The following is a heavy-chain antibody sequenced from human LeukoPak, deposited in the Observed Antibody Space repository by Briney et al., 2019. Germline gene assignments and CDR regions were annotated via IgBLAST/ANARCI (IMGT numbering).Heavy chain of an antibody. CDR2: FDPEDGET. J-gene: IGHJ4*02. CDR1: GYTLTELS. V-gene: IGHV1-24*01. D-gene: IGHD3-22*01. CDR3: ATPDYYDSSGYSGFDY. Sequence: ASVNVSCKVSGYTLTELSMHWVRQAPGKGLEWMGGFDPEDGETIYAQKFQGRVTMTEDTSTDTAYMELSSLRSEDTAVYYCATPDYYDSSGYSGFDYWGQGTLVTVSS.